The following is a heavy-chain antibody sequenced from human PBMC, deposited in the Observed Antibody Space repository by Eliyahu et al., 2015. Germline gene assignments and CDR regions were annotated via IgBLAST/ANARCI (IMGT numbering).Heavy chain of an antibody. Sequence: EVQLVESGGGLAQPGGSLRLSCAAXGFTFSNYAMSWVRQAPGKGLEWVSGISGNLDSRDYADPVKGRFTISKDNSKNMVYLQMNSLRAEDTAIYYCAKANWDSSGRRWVEFWGQGTLVTVSS. CDR2: ISGNLDSR. CDR3: AKANWDSSGRRWVEF. J-gene: IGHJ4*02. D-gene: IGHD3-22*01. V-gene: IGHV3-23*04. CDR1: GFTFSNYA.